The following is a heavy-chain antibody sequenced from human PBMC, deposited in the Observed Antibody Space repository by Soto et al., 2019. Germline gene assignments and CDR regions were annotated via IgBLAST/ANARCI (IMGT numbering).Heavy chain of an antibody. D-gene: IGHD4-4*01. J-gene: IGHJ6*02. CDR2: ISSSSSYI. V-gene: IGHV3-21*01. Sequence: NPGGSLRLSCAASGFTFSSYSMNWVRQAPGKGLEWVSSISSSSSYIYYADSVKGRFTISRDNAKNSLYLQMNSLRAEDTAVYYCARFRSVTTYYYYYGMDVWGQGTTVTVSS. CDR3: ARFRSVTTYYYYYGMDV. CDR1: GFTFSSYS.